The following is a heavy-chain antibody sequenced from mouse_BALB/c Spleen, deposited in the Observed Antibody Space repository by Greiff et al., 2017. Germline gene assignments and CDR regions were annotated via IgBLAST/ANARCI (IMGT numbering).Heavy chain of an antibody. CDR3: ARGGLDGYWYFEV. CDR1: GFTFSSYA. CDR2: ISSGGSYT. Sequence: EVMLVESGGGLVKPGGSLKLSCAASGFTFSSYAMSWVRQTPEKRLEWVATISSGGSYTYYPDSVKGRFTISRDNAKNTLYLQMSSLRSEDTAMYYCARGGLDGYWYFEVWGAGTTVTVSS. J-gene: IGHJ1*01. D-gene: IGHD3-1*01. V-gene: IGHV5-9-1*01.